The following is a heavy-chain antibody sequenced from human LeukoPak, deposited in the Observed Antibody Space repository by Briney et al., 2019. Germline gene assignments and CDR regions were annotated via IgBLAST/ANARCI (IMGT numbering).Heavy chain of an antibody. Sequence: GGSLRLSCAASGFTFSSYAMSWVRQAPGKGLEWVSAISGSGGSTYYADSVKGRFTIPRDNSKNTLYLQMNSLRAEDTAVYYCAKHDSGLYQLHHADYWGQGTLVTVSS. J-gene: IGHJ4*02. CDR1: GFTFSSYA. V-gene: IGHV3-23*01. CDR3: AKHDSGLYQLHHADY. CDR2: ISGSGGST. D-gene: IGHD2-2*01.